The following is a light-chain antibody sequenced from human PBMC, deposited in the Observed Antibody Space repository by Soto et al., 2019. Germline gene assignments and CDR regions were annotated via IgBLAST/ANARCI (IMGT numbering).Light chain of an antibody. CDR2: DVS. Sequence: QSALTQPRSVSGSPGQSGTISCTGTRSDVGGYNYVSWYQHHPGKAPKLMIYDVSKRPSGVPDRFSGSKSGNTASLTISGLQAEDEADYYCCSYAGSYTLLFGGGTKVTVL. V-gene: IGLV2-11*01. J-gene: IGLJ2*01. CDR3: CSYAGSYTLL. CDR1: RSDVGGYNY.